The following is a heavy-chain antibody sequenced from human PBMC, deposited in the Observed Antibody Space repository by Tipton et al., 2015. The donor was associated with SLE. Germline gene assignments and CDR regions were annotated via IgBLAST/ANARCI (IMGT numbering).Heavy chain of an antibody. D-gene: IGHD5-24*01. CDR1: GFTFSTFS. CDR2: IILSSSYI. J-gene: IGHJ6*02. Sequence: GSLRLSCAASGFTFSTFSMNWVRQAPGKGLEWVSSIILSSSYIDYADSVKGRFTISRDNAKNSLFLQMSSLRAEDTAVYYCATMASPYYGMDVWGQGTTVTVSS. CDR3: ATMASPYYGMDV. V-gene: IGHV3-21*03.